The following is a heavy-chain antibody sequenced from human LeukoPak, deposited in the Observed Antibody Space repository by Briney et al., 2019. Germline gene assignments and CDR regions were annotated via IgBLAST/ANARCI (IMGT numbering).Heavy chain of an antibody. CDR1: GLTFSRYA. Sequence: PGGSLRLSCAASGLTFSRYAMTWVRQAPGKGLEWVSYISSSGSTIYYADSVKGRFTISRDNAKNSLYLQMNSLRAEDTAVYYCAREGYSGYLRGYFDYWGQGTLVTVSS. CDR2: ISSSGSTI. CDR3: AREGYSGYLRGYFDY. D-gene: IGHD5-12*01. V-gene: IGHV3-48*03. J-gene: IGHJ4*02.